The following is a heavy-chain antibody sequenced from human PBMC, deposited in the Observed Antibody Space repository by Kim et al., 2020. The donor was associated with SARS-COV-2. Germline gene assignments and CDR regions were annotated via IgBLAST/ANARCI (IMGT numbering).Heavy chain of an antibody. CDR3: VAAFDI. J-gene: IGHJ3*02. CDR2: IYYSENT. Sequence: SETLSLTCTVSGGSISSSNYYWGWIRQSPGKGLEWIGSIYYSENTYYNPSLKSRVTISVDTSKNQFSLKLSSVTAADTAVYYCVAAFDIWGQGTMVTVSS. CDR1: GGSISSSNYY. V-gene: IGHV4-39*01.